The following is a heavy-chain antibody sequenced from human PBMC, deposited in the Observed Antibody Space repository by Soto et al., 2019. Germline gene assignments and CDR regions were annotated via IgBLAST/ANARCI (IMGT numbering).Heavy chain of an antibody. CDR1: GFTFTSYS. V-gene: IGHV3-23*01. CDR2: VNPGGYST. CDR3: AKDLRAGSGYDFDY. D-gene: IGHD5-12*01. J-gene: IGHJ4*02. Sequence: EMQLLQSGGGLVQPGGSLRLSCAASGFTFTSYSMTWVRQTPGKGLEWVAAVNPGGYSTYYADSVKGRFTISRDNSNKTLYLQMNSLRAEDTAVYYCAKDLRAGSGYDFDYRDQGTLVTVSS.